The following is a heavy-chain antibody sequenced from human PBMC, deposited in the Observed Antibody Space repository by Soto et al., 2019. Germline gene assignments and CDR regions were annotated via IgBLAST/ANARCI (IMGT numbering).Heavy chain of an antibody. Sequence: EVQLVESGGGLVQPGGSLRLSCAASGITFSSYWMSWVRQAPGKGLEWVANIRQDGSEKYYVDSVKGRFTISRDNAKNSLYLQMNSLRAEDTAVYYCARVFNYDFRSEAWYFDLRGRGTLVTVSS. D-gene: IGHD3-3*01. V-gene: IGHV3-7*03. CDR1: GITFSSYW. J-gene: IGHJ2*01. CDR2: IRQDGSEK. CDR3: ARVFNYDFRSEAWYFDL.